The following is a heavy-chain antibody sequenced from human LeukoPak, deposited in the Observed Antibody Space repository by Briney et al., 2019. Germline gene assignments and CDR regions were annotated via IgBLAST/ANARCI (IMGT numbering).Heavy chain of an antibody. J-gene: IGHJ4*02. CDR3: ARVRITMVRGVYSPLDY. Sequence: ASVKVSCKASGYTFTSYYMHWVRQAPGQGLEWMGGIIPIFGTANYAQKFQGRVTITADESTSTAYMELSSLRSEDTAVYYCARVRITMVRGVYSPLDYWGQGTLVTVSS. CDR1: GYTFTSYY. V-gene: IGHV1-69*13. D-gene: IGHD3-10*01. CDR2: IIPIFGTA.